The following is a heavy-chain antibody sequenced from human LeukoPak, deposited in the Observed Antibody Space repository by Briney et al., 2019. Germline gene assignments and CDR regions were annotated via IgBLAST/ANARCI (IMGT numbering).Heavy chain of an antibody. V-gene: IGHV4-61*02. Sequence: SQTLSLTCTVSGGSISSGSYYWSWIRQPAGKGLEWIGRIYTSGSTNYNPSLKSRVTISVDTSKNQFSLKLSSVTAADTAVYHCARGRAHDSSGIPLDYWGQGTLVTVSS. D-gene: IGHD3-22*01. CDR2: IYTSGST. J-gene: IGHJ4*02. CDR3: ARGRAHDSSGIPLDY. CDR1: GGSISSGSYY.